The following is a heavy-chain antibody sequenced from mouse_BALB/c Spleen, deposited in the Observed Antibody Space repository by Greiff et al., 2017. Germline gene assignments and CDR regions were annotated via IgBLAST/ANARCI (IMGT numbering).Heavy chain of an antibody. CDR3: ARSEVRGFDY. CDR1: GYAFTNYL. J-gene: IGHJ2*01. CDR2: INPGSGGT. Sequence: VKLMESGAELVRPGTSVKVSCKASGYAFTNYLIEWVKQRPGQGLEWIGVINPGSGGTNYNEKFKGKATLTADKSSSTAYMQLSSLTSDDSAVYFCARSEVRGFDYWGQGTTLTVSS. V-gene: IGHV1-54*01. D-gene: IGHD2-14*01.